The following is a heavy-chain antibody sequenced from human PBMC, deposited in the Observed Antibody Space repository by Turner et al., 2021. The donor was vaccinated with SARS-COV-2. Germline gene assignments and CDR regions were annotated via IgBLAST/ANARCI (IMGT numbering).Heavy chain of an antibody. Sequence: QVLLQESGPGLVRPSETLSLTCTVSGGSIKRNYWRWLRQPPGKRLEWIGDIYNRGSTNYNPSLKSRLTMSVDTSKNQFSLTLSSVTAADTAIYYCARESRFNWLDSWGQGTLVTVSS. V-gene: IGHV4-59*01. CDR2: IYNRGST. D-gene: IGHD3-3*01. CDR1: GGSIKRNY. J-gene: IGHJ5*01. CDR3: ARESRFNWLDS.